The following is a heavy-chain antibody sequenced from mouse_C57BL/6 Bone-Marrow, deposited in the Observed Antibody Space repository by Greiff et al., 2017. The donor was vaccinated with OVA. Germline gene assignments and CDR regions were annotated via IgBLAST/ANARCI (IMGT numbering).Heavy chain of an antibody. CDR3: ARGQLRPGFAY. D-gene: IGHD3-2*02. CDR1: GYSITSGYY. J-gene: IGHJ3*01. CDR2: ISYDGSN. V-gene: IGHV3-6*01. Sequence: VQLKESGPGLVKPSQSLSLTCSVTGYSITSGYYWNWIRQFPGNKLEWMGYISYDGSNNYNPSLKNRISITRDTSKNQFFLKLNSVTTEDTATYYCARGQLRPGFAYWGQGTLVTVSA.